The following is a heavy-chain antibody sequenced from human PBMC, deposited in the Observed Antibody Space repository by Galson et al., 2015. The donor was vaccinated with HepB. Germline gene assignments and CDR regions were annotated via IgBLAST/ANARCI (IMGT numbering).Heavy chain of an antibody. J-gene: IGHJ5*02. D-gene: IGHD1-14*01. Sequence: SLRLSCAASGFTFSSSAMSWVRQAPGKGLEWVSIISGGGGSIYYADSVKGRLTISRDNSKNTLYLQMNSLRAEDTAVYYCAKDINNARNWFHPWGQGTLVTVSS. CDR2: ISGGGGSI. CDR3: AKDINNARNWFHP. CDR1: GFTFSSSA. V-gene: IGHV3-23*01.